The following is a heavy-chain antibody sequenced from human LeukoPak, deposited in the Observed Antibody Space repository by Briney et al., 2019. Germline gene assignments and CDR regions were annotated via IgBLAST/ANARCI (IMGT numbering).Heavy chain of an antibody. D-gene: IGHD6-19*01. V-gene: IGHV3-23*01. CDR2: ISGSGGRT. CDR1: GLSFSSYG. CDR3: PKGKDSSGTWDYFDY. Sequence: GGSLRLSCAASGLSFSSYGMTWVRQAPGKGLEWVSGISGSGGRTYYADSVKGRFTIFRDNSNNTLNLQMNSLRAEDTAVYYCPKGKDSSGTWDYFDYWGQGTLVTVSS. J-gene: IGHJ4*02.